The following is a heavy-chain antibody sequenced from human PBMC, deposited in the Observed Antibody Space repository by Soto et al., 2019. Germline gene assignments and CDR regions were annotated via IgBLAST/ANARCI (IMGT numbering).Heavy chain of an antibody. CDR2: INPNGGST. CDR1: GYIFTNFY. J-gene: IGHJ4*02. CDR3: TRGLASGDN. Sequence: QVQLVQPGAEVKKPVASVKFSCKASGYIFTNFYIHWVRQAPGQGLEWIGIINPNGGSTNYAQNFQGRVTMTRDTSTSTVYMDLSSLRSEDTAVYYCTRGLASGDNWGQGTLITVSS. D-gene: IGHD6-6*01. V-gene: IGHV1-46*03.